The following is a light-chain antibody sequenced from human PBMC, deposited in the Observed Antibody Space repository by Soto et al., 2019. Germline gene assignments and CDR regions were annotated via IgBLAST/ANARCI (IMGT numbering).Light chain of an antibody. Sequence: DIQMTQSPSSASASVGDRVTITRRASQGLDTSLSCYQHKPGEAPKLLIWKASNLESGVTSAFSGSGSGTDLTITISSLQHEDFATYYCLQDYTYPHTFGQGTKVDI. V-gene: IGKV1-12*01. CDR2: KAS. J-gene: IGKJ2*01. CDR1: QGLDTS. CDR3: LQDYTYPHT.